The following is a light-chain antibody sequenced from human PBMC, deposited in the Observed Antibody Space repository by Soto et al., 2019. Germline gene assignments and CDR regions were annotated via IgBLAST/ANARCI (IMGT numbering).Light chain of an antibody. J-gene: IGKJ2*01. CDR3: QQYDNWPPYT. CDR1: QSVSNN. CDR2: GAS. V-gene: IGKV3-15*01. Sequence: EIGMTQSPATLSVAPGGRATLSCRASQSVSNNLAWYQQKPGQAPRLLIYGASTRATGIPARFSGSGSGTEFTLTISSLQSEDFAVYYCQQYDNWPPYTFGQGTKLEIK.